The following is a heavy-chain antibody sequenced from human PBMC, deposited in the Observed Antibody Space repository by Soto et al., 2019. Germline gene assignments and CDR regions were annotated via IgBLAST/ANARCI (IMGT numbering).Heavy chain of an antibody. J-gene: IGHJ4*02. CDR2: INPASAST. D-gene: IGHD6-13*01. CDR3: ARDLAAGDH. Sequence: QVQLVQSGAEVKKPGASVKVSCRTSGYTFKHYYIHWVRQAPGQGLEWLGIINPASASTNYAQEFQDRVTLTMDTSTTTVYMELSGLRAEDTAIFYWARDLAAGDHWGQGTLVTVSS. V-gene: IGHV1-46*02. CDR1: GYTFKHYY.